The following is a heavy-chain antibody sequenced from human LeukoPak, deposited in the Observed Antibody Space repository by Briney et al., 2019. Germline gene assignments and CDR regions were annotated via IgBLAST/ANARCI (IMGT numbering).Heavy chain of an antibody. D-gene: IGHD2-2*01. CDR1: GFTFDDYA. CDR2: ISSSSSYI. J-gene: IGHJ4*02. CDR3: ARVWGIVVVPAAMNYDFWPIDY. V-gene: IGHV3-21*01. Sequence: PGGSLRLSCAASGFTFDDYAMHWVRQAPGKGLEWVSSISSSSSYIYYADSVKGRFTISRDNAKNSLYLQMNSLRAEDTAVYYCARVWGIVVVPAAMNYDFWPIDYWGQGTLVTVSS.